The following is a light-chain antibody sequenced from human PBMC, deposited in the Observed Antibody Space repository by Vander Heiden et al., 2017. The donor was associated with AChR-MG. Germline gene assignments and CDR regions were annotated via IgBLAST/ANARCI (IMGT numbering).Light chain of an antibody. Sequence: DIQMTQSPSTLSASVGDRVTLTCRASQTIVTWLAWYNQKPGKAPKLLIYKASNLQSGVPSRFSGSGSGTEFTLSISSLQPDDFATYYCQQEDTYPWTFGQGTKVEIK. CDR1: QTIVTW. CDR2: KAS. CDR3: QQEDTYPWT. V-gene: IGKV1-5*03. J-gene: IGKJ1*01.